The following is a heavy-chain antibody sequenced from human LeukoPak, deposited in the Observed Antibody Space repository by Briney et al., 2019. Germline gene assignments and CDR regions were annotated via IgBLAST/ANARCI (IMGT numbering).Heavy chain of an antibody. D-gene: IGHD1-26*01. CDR1: GYTFTSYD. Sequence: GASVKVSCKASGYTFTSYDINWVRQATGQGPEWMGWMNPNSGNTGYAQKFQGRVTMTRNTSISTAYMELSSLRSEDTAVYYCARMRAVYYYYGMDVWGQGTTVTVSS. CDR2: MNPNSGNT. J-gene: IGHJ6*02. V-gene: IGHV1-8*01. CDR3: ARMRAVYYYYGMDV.